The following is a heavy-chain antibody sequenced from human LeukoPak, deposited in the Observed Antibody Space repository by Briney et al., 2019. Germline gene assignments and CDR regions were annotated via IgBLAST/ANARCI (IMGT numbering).Heavy chain of an antibody. CDR1: GFTFSNYA. CDR2: IGTDGGGT. CDR3: VIAIPAAWGAFDI. Sequence: GGSLRLSCLASGFTFSNYAIHWVRQAPGKGLEYVSAIGTDGGGTYYADSVKGRFTISRDNSKNTLYLQMSSLRAEDTAVYYCVIAIPAAWGAFDIWGQGTMVIVSS. J-gene: IGHJ3*02. V-gene: IGHV3-64D*09. D-gene: IGHD6-25*01.